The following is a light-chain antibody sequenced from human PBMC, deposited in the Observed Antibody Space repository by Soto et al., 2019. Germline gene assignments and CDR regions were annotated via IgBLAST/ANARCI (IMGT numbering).Light chain of an antibody. J-gene: IGKJ1*01. Sequence: DIQMTQSPSSLSASLGDSVTITCRASQNIENYVNWYQVKTGKAPKLLLSVAPGFQGDVPSYFSGSVYGTDFNLTISSLQTEDFATYYCQQSYSSPRTFGQGTKVDIK. CDR1: QNIENY. CDR3: QQSYSSPRT. CDR2: VAP. V-gene: IGKV1-39*01.